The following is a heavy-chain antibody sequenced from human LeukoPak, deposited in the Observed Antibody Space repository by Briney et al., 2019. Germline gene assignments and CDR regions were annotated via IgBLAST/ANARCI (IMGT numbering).Heavy chain of an antibody. D-gene: IGHD6-13*01. CDR1: GGTFSSYA. CDR3: ARDLKRHSSSWSVCDY. CDR2: IIPILGIA. J-gene: IGHJ4*02. Sequence: GASVKVSCKASGGTFSSYAISWVRQAPGQGLEWMGRIIPILGIANYAQKFQGRVTITADKSTSTAYMELSSLRSEDTAVYYCARDLKRHSSSWSVCDYWGQGTLVTVSS. V-gene: IGHV1-69*04.